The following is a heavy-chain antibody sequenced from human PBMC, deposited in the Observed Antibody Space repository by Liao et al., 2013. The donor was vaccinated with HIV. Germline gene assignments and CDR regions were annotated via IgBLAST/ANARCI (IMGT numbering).Heavy chain of an antibody. Sequence: QVQLQQWGAGLLKPSETLSLTCAVYGGSLSGYYWSWVRQRPGTGLEWIGEYSYSGSTNYNPSLKSRVTISVDTSKNQFSLRLTSVTAADTAVYYCARVATNYYDSSGAYFFDWFDPWGRGNPWSPSP. V-gene: IGHV4-34*01. CDR2: YSYSGST. D-gene: IGHD3-22*01. CDR1: GGSLSGYY. J-gene: IGHJ5*02. CDR3: ARVATNYYDSSGAYFFDWFDP.